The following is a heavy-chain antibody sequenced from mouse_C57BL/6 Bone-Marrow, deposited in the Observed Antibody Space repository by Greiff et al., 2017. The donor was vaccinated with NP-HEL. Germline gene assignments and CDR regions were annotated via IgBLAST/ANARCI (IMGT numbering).Heavy chain of an antibody. V-gene: IGHV1-69*01. CDR3: ARWGLLRYDY. Sequence: QVQLQQPGAELVMPGASVKLSCKASGYTFTRYWLHWVKQRPGQGLEWIGAIDPSDSYTNYNQKFKGKSTLTVDKSSSTAYMQLSSLTSEDSAVFYCARWGLLRYDYWGQGTTLTVSS. J-gene: IGHJ2*01. CDR1: GYTFTRYW. D-gene: IGHD1-1*01. CDR2: IDPSDSYT.